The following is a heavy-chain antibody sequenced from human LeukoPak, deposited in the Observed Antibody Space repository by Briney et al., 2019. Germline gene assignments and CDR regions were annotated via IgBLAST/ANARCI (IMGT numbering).Heavy chain of an antibody. CDR3: ATLVYSGSRYHFDT. D-gene: IGHD1-26*01. CDR1: NGAVKNYY. CDR2: FLYSGTT. J-gene: IGHJ4*02. Sequence: SETLSLTCSVSNGAVKNYYWTWLRQPPGQGLEWIGNFLYSGTTTYRASLDSRLIISLDNSKNTVSLRLFSVTAADTAVYYCATLVYSGSRYHFDTWGQGTLVTVSS. V-gene: IGHV4-59*02.